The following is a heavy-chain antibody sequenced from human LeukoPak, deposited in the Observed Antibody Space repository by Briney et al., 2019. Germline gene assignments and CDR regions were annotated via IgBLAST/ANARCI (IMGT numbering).Heavy chain of an antibody. D-gene: IGHD2-8*02. CDR1: GFTFSSYA. CDR3: ARLLGHCTDGVCRYYYYGMDV. CDR2: IAYDGSDK. Sequence: GGSLRLSCAASGFTFSSYALHWVRQAPGEGLEWVAVIAYDGSDKYYADSVKGRFTVSRDNSKDTLYLEMNSLRPEDTAVYYCARLLGHCTDGVCRYYYYGMDVWGQGTTVTVSS. V-gene: IGHV3-30*04. J-gene: IGHJ6*02.